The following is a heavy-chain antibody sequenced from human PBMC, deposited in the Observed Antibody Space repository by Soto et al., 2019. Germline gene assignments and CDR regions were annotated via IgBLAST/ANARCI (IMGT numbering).Heavy chain of an antibody. CDR3: ARVYSSLDYGIDF. CDR2: ISYDGSNE. V-gene: IGHV3-30-3*01. D-gene: IGHD6-6*01. Sequence: GGSLRLSCAASGFTFSSYSMHWVRQAPGKGLEWVAVISYDGSNEYYADSVKGRFTISRDNSKNTLYLQMNSLRPEDTALYYCARVYSSLDYGIDFWGQGTLVTVS. J-gene: IGHJ4*02. CDR1: GFTFSSYS.